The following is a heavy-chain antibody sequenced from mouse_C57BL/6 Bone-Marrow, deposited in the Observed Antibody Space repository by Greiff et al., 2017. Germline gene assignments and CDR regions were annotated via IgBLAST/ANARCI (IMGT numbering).Heavy chain of an antibody. CDR2: IRNKANGYTT. J-gene: IGHJ2*01. V-gene: IGHV7-3*01. Sequence: EVKLMESGGGLVQPEGSLSLSCAASGFTFTDYYMSWVRQPPGKALEWLGFIRNKANGYTTEYSASVKGRFTISRDNSQSILYLQMNALRAEDSATYYCARYPRSTMITTYYFDYWGQGTTLTVSS. D-gene: IGHD2-4*01. CDR1: GFTFTDYY. CDR3: ARYPRSTMITTYYFDY.